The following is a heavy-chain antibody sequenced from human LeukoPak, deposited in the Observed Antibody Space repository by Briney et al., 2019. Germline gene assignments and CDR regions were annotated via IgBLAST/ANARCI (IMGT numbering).Heavy chain of an antibody. CDR1: GGSISSSSYY. CDR3: ARETRLMGYSSGLGFNY. D-gene: IGHD6-19*01. Sequence: SETLSLTCTVSGGSISSSSYYWGWIRQPPGKGLEWIGHIYSSGSTNYNPSLKSRVTISIDTSKNQFSLQLSSVTAADTAVYYCARETRLMGYSSGLGFNYWGQGTLVTVSS. CDR2: IYSSGST. J-gene: IGHJ4*02. V-gene: IGHV4-39*07.